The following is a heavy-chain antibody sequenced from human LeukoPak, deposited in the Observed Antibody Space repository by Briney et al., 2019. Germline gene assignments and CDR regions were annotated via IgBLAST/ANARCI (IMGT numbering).Heavy chain of an antibody. CDR3: ARLDSRATSLYFDL. J-gene: IGHJ2*01. D-gene: IGHD3-22*01. V-gene: IGHV3-7*01. CDR1: GFTFSSYW. Sequence: GGSLRLSCAASGFTFSSYWMSWVRQAPGKGLEWVANIKQDGSEKYYVDSVKGRFTISRDNAKKSLYLQMNSLRAEDTAVYYCARLDSRATSLYFDLWGRGTLVTVSS. CDR2: IKQDGSEK.